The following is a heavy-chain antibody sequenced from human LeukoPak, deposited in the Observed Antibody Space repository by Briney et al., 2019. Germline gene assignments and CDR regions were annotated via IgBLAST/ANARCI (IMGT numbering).Heavy chain of an antibody. CDR2: ISYDGSNK. CDR3: ASGSGH. V-gene: IGHV3-30-3*01. J-gene: IGHJ4*02. Sequence: GGSLRLSCAASGFTFSSYAMHWVRQAPGKGLEWVAVISYDGSNKYYADSVKGRFTISRDNAKNSLYLQMNSLRDEDTAVFYCASGSGHWGQGTLVTVSS. D-gene: IGHD2-2*03. CDR1: GFTFSSYA.